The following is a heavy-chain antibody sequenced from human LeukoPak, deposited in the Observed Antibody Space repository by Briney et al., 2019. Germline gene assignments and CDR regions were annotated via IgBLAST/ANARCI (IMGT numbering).Heavy chain of an antibody. J-gene: IGHJ4*02. Sequence: PSETLSLTCTVSGGSISSSSYYWGWIRQPPGKGLEWIGSIYYSGSTYYNPSLKSRVTISVDTSKNPFSLKLSSVAAADTAVYYCARHPQGVVPAAVRYWGQGTLVTVSS. V-gene: IGHV4-39*01. CDR2: IYYSGST. D-gene: IGHD2-2*01. CDR3: ARHPQGVVPAAVRY. CDR1: GGSISSSSYY.